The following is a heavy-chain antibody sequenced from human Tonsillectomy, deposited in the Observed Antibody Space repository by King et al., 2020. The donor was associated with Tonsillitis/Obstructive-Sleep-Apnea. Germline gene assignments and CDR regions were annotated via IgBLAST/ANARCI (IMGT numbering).Heavy chain of an antibody. V-gene: IGHV4-34*01. Sequence: VQLQQCGAGLLKPSETLSLTCAVYVGSFSGYNCTWIRQPPGKGLEWIGEINHSGSTTYDPSLKSRVTISLDTSKNQFSLKLSSVTAADTAVYYCAGQNLWGYYFDYWGQGTPVTVSS. J-gene: IGHJ4*02. CDR2: INHSGST. CDR3: AGQNLWGYYFDY. D-gene: IGHD7-27*01. CDR1: VGSFSGYN.